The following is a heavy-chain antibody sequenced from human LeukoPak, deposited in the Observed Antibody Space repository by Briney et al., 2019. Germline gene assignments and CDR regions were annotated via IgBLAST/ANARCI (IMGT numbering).Heavy chain of an antibody. CDR1: GDSLSCRGSCF. Sequence: SETLSLTCNVSGDSLSCRGSCFWSWIRQPAGKGLEWIGYIHYTGSSNSNPSLKSRVTISVDTSKNQVSLKLSSVSVADTAVYYCARMEGEWRPNAFDIWGHGTMVTVSS. CDR3: ARMEGEWRPNAFDI. J-gene: IGHJ3*02. D-gene: IGHD3-3*01. CDR2: IHYTGSS. V-gene: IGHV4-61*10.